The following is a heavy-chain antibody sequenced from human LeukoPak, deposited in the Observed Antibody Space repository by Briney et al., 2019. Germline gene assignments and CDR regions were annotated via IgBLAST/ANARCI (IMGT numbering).Heavy chain of an antibody. J-gene: IGHJ4*02. CDR3: AATIRRDYGDTNLDY. D-gene: IGHD4/OR15-4a*01. Sequence: SETLSITCTVPGDSINNYFWSWIRQPPGKGLEWIGYMHNGVHTNYNPSLKSRVTISGDTSKNQLSLKLTSVTAADTAVYYCAATIRRDYGDTNLDYWGQGTLVTVSS. CDR1: GDSINNYF. CDR2: MHNGVHT. V-gene: IGHV4-59*01.